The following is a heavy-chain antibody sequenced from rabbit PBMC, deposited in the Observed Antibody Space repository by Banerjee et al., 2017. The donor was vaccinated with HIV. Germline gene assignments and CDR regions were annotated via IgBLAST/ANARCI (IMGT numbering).Heavy chain of an antibody. CDR3: LREMIRSIDTGFGL. CDR1: GFDLSSYYY. Sequence: QEQLVESGGGLVQPEGSLTLTCKASGFDLSSYYYMCWVRQAPGKGPEWIACIYPDTDSKYYASWAKGRFTISKTSSTTVTLQMTSLTAADTATYFCLREMIRSIDTGFGLWGPGTLVTVS. D-gene: IGHD2-1*01. CDR2: IYPDTDSK. V-gene: IGHV1S45*01. J-gene: IGHJ4*01.